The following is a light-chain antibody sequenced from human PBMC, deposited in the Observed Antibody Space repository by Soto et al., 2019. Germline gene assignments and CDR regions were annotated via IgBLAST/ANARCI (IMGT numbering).Light chain of an antibody. CDR1: SSNIGRNY. CDR3: AAWDDSLRGYV. V-gene: IGLV1-47*02. Sequence: QSVLGQPPSASGTPGQRVTISCSGSSSNIGRNYIYWYQQLPGTAPKLLIYGNTQRPSGVPDRFSGSKSGTSFSLAISGLRSEDEADYYCAAWDDSLRGYVFGTGTKVTVL. CDR2: GNT. J-gene: IGLJ1*01.